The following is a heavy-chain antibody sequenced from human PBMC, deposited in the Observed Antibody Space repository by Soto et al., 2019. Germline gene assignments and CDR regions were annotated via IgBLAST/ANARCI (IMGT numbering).Heavy chain of an antibody. J-gene: IGHJ4*02. V-gene: IGHV4-4*02. CDR1: SGSISSSNW. D-gene: IGHD5-18*01. Sequence: SETLSLTCAVSSGSISSSNWWSWVRQPPGKGMEWIGEIYHSGSTNYNPSLKSRVTISVDKSKNQFSLKLSSVTAADTAVYYCASGSLYSSPDYWGQGTLVTVSS. CDR3: ASGSLYSSPDY. CDR2: IYHSGST.